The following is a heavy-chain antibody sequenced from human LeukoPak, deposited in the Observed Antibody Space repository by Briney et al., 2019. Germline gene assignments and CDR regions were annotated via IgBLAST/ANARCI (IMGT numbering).Heavy chain of an antibody. CDR3: AKAFIEYQLLSAPDY. D-gene: IGHD2-2*01. CDR2: ITTSSSYV. Sequence: GESLRLSCAASGFTFRSYTMNWVRQAPGKGLEWVPSITTSSSYVYYADSLKGRFTISRDNAKNSLYPQMNSLRAEDTAVYYCAKAFIEYQLLSAPDYWGQGTLVTVSS. CDR1: GFTFRSYT. J-gene: IGHJ4*02. V-gene: IGHV3-21*01.